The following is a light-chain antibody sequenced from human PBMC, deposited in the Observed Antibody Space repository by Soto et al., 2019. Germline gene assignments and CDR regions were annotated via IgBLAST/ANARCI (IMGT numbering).Light chain of an antibody. CDR2: DAS. CDR3: QQRSNWPPST. V-gene: IGKV3-11*01. Sequence: EIVLTQSPATLSLSPGERATLSCRASQSVSSYLAWYQQKPGQTPRLLIYDASNRATGIPARFSGSGSGTDFTLTISSLAPEDFAVYYCQQRSNWPPSTFGPGTKVDIK. J-gene: IGKJ3*01. CDR1: QSVSSY.